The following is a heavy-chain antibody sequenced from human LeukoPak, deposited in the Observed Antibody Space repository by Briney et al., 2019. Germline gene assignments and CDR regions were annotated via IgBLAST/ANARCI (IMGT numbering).Heavy chain of an antibody. Sequence: GGSLRLSCAASGFTVSSNYMSWVRQAPGKGLEWVSVIYSGGSTYYADSVKGRFTISRDNSKNTLYLQMNSLRAEDTVVYYCARDFRGYYYGMDVWGQGTTVTVSS. D-gene: IGHD5-24*01. CDR2: IYSGGST. CDR3: ARDFRGYYYGMDV. CDR1: GFTVSSNY. J-gene: IGHJ6*02. V-gene: IGHV3-53*01.